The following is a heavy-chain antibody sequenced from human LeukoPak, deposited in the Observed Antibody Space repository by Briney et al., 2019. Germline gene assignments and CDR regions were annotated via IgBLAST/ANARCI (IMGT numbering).Heavy chain of an antibody. CDR3: ARPYSSGWDADFDY. Sequence: PSETLSLTCTVSGGSISSYYWSWIRQPPGKGLEWIGSIYYSGSTYYNPSLKSRVTISVDTSKNQFSLKLSSVTAADTAVYYCARPYSSGWDADFDYWGQGTLVTVSS. CDR1: GGSISSYY. CDR2: IYYSGST. J-gene: IGHJ4*02. V-gene: IGHV4-59*05. D-gene: IGHD6-19*01.